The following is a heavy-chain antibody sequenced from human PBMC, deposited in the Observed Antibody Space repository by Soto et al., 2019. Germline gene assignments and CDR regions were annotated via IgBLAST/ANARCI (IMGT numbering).Heavy chain of an antibody. V-gene: IGHV3-66*01. CDR3: ARDKYGYCSGGSCYGY. D-gene: IGHD2-15*01. Sequence: EVQLVESGGGLVQPGGSLRLSCAASGFTVSSNYMSWVRQAPGKGLEWVSVIYSGGSTYYADSVKGRFTISRDNSKTTLYLQMNSLRAEDTAVYYCARDKYGYCSGGSCYGYWGQGTLVTVSS. CDR1: GFTVSSNY. CDR2: IYSGGST. J-gene: IGHJ4*02.